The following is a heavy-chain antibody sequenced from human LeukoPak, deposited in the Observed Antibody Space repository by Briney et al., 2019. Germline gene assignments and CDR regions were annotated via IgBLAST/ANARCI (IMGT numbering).Heavy chain of an antibody. V-gene: IGHV5-51*01. CDR2: IYPGDSDT. CDR3: ARQEYDLWSGYYFYYFDY. J-gene: IGHJ4*02. D-gene: IGHD3-3*01. Sequence: GESLKISCKGSGYSFTSYWIGWVRPMPGKGLEWMGIIYPGDSDTRYSPSFQGQVTISADKSISTAYLQWSSLKASDTAMYYCARQEYDLWSGYYFYYFDYWGQGTLVTVSS. CDR1: GYSFTSYW.